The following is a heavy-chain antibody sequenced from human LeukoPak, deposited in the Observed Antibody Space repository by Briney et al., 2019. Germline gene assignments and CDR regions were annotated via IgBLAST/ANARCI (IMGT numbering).Heavy chain of an antibody. D-gene: IGHD2-21*02. Sequence: GGSLRLCCAASGFTFSSYSMNWVRQAPGKGLEWVSSISSSSSYIYYADSAKGRFTISRDNAKNSLYLQMNSLRAEDTAVYYCARDQDTVVTPVHDAFDIWGQGTMVTVSS. CDR1: GFTFSSYS. CDR3: ARDQDTVVTPVHDAFDI. V-gene: IGHV3-21*01. J-gene: IGHJ3*02. CDR2: ISSSSSYI.